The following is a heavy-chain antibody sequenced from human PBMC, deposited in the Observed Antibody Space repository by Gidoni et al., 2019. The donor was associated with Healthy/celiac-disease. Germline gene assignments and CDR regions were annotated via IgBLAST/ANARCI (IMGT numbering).Heavy chain of an antibody. CDR1: VFTFDYYA. J-gene: IGHJ4*02. CDR3: AKSEDSSGYTYYFDY. D-gene: IGHD3-22*01. Sequence: EVQLVESGGVVVHPGGSLRLSCAASVFTFDYYAMHWVRQAPGKGLEWVSLISWDGGSTYYADSVKGRFTISRDNSKNSLYLQMNSLRAEDTALYYCAKSEDSSGYTYYFDYWGQGTLVTVSS. V-gene: IGHV3-43D*03. CDR2: ISWDGGST.